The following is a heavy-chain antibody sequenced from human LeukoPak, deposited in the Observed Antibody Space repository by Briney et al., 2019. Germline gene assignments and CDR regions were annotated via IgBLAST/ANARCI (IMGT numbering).Heavy chain of an antibody. CDR2: ISASGGST. CDR1: GYTFTSYY. J-gene: IGHJ4*02. Sequence: ASLKVSCKASGYTFTSYYMHWVRQAPGQGLEWMGIISASGGSTSYAQKFQGRVTMTRDTSTNTVYMELSSLRSEDTAVYYCAGEGSAYCGGDCSIDYWGQGTLVIVSS. V-gene: IGHV1-46*01. CDR3: AGEGSAYCGGDCSIDY. D-gene: IGHD2-21*02.